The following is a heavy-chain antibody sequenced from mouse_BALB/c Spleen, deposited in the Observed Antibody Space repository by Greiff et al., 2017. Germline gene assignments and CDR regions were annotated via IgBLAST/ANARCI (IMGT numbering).Heavy chain of an antibody. V-gene: IGHV1-69*02. CDR3: TTYYETAMDY. CDR2: IYPSDSYT. Sequence: VQLQQPGAELVRPGASVKLSCKASGYTFTSYWINWVKQRPGQGLEWIGNIYPSDSYTNYNQKFKDKATLTVDKSSSTAYMQLSSPTSEDSAVYYCTTYYETAMDYWGQGTSVTVSS. J-gene: IGHJ4*01. CDR1: GYTFTSYW. D-gene: IGHD2-10*01.